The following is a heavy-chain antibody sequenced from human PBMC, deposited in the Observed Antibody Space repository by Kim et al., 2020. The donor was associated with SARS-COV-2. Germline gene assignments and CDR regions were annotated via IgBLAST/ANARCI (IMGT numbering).Heavy chain of an antibody. D-gene: IGHD1-1*01. CDR2: NP. CDR3: ARGRGTDFDY. Sequence: NPTYAQGFTGRFVFSLDTSVSTAYLQISSLKAEDTAVYYCARGRGTDFDYWGQGTLVTVSS. J-gene: IGHJ4*02. V-gene: IGHV7-4-1*02.